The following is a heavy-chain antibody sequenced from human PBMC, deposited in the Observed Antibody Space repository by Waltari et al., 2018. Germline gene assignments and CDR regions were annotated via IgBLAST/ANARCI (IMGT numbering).Heavy chain of an antibody. Sequence: QPQLQESGPGLVKPSETLSLTCNVSGDSISRSGFYWVWIRQSPGKGLAWIGSLYYDGTTYYSPALRSRVTISADTSKNQFSLKLTSVTAADTAVYYCAAENPTRSYDLDAWGQGILVTASS. D-gene: IGHD3-16*01. CDR3: AAENPTRSYDLDA. CDR2: LYYDGTT. V-gene: IGHV4-39*01. J-gene: IGHJ5*02. CDR1: GDSISRSGFY.